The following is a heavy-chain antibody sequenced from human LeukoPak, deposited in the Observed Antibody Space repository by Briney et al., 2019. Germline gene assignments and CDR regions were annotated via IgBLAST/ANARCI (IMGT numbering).Heavy chain of an antibody. CDR1: GGSISSGDYY. CDR2: IYYSGST. CDR3: ARLPTITMINNCFDP. J-gene: IGHJ5*02. Sequence: SETLSLTCTVSGGSISSGDYYWSWIRQPPGKGLEWIGYIYYSGSTYYNPSLKSRVTISVATSKNQLSLKLSSVTAADTAMYYCARLPTITMINNCFDPWGQGTLVTVSS. V-gene: IGHV4-30-4*01. D-gene: IGHD3-22*01.